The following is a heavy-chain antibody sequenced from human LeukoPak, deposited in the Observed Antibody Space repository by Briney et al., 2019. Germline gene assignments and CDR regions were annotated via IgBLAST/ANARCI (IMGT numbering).Heavy chain of an antibody. CDR3: AKAGDTVTTGDFDY. CDR2: ISYDGSNK. J-gene: IGHJ4*02. Sequence: PGRSLRLSCAASGFTFSSYGMHWVRQAPGKGLEWVAVISYDGSNKYYADSVKGRFTISRDNSKNTLYLQVNSLRAEDTAVYYCAKAGDTVTTGDFDYWGQGTLVTVSS. CDR1: GFTFSSYG. D-gene: IGHD4-17*01. V-gene: IGHV3-30*18.